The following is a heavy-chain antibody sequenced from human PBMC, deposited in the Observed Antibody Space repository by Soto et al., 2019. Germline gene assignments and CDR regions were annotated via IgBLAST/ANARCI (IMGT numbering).Heavy chain of an antibody. Sequence: PSETLSLTCAVYCGSFSGYYWSWIRQPPGKGLEWIGEINHSGSTNYNPSLKSRVTISVDTSKNQFSLKLSSVTAADTAVYYCARAGTTGSVYAFDIWGQGTMVTVSS. CDR3: ARAGTTGSVYAFDI. V-gene: IGHV4-34*01. J-gene: IGHJ3*02. CDR2: INHSGST. D-gene: IGHD1-7*01. CDR1: CGSFSGYY.